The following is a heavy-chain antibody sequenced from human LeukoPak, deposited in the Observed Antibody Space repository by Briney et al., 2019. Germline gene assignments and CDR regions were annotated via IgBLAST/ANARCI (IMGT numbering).Heavy chain of an antibody. Sequence: SETLSLTCSVSGVYVGSHFWSWVRQPAGKALEWIGRVSASGTTSSNPSLNSRVTMSLDTSKNQFSLKLTSVTAADTAVYFCARAYCGGECTAGGAFDIWGQGKMVPVSS. V-gene: IGHV4-4*07. CDR2: VSASGTT. CDR3: ARAYCGGECTAGGAFDI. J-gene: IGHJ3*02. D-gene: IGHD2-21*01. CDR1: GVYVGSHF.